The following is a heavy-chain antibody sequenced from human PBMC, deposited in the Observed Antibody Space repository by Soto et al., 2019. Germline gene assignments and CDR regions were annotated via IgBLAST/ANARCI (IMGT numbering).Heavy chain of an antibody. CDR1: GYSFTSYW. CDR3: ARGPYSSSWFPTSFDY. J-gene: IGHJ4*02. Sequence: GESLKISCKGSGYSFTSYWIGWVRQMPGKGLEWMGIIYPGDSDTRYSPSFQGQVTISADKSISTAYLQWSSLKASDTAMYYCARGPYSSSWFPTSFDYWGQGTPVTVSS. CDR2: IYPGDSDT. D-gene: IGHD6-13*01. V-gene: IGHV5-51*01.